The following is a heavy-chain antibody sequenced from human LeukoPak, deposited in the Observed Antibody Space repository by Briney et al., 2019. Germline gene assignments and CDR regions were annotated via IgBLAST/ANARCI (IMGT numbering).Heavy chain of an antibody. V-gene: IGHV3-9*01. J-gene: IGHJ4*02. CDR1: GFTFDDYA. CDR3: ARAGPFYGDSHFDY. CDR2: ISWNSGSI. D-gene: IGHD4-17*01. Sequence: GRSLRLSCAASGFTFDDYAMHWVRQAPGKGLEWVSGISWNSGSIGYADSVKGRFTISRDNAKNSLYLQMNSLRAEDTAVYYCARAGPFYGDSHFDYWGQGTLVTVSS.